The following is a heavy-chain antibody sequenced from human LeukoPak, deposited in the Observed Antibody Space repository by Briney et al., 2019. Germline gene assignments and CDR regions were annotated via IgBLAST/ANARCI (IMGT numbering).Heavy chain of an antibody. Sequence: GGSLRLSCAASGFTFSSYAMSWVRQAPGKGLEWVSSISSSSSYIYYADSVKGRFTISRDNAKNSLYLQMNSLRAEDTAVYYCARDDTRIVVVVAAPYGMDVWGQGTTVTVSS. D-gene: IGHD2-15*01. J-gene: IGHJ6*02. CDR2: ISSSSSYI. CDR1: GFTFSSYA. V-gene: IGHV3-21*01. CDR3: ARDDTRIVVVVAAPYGMDV.